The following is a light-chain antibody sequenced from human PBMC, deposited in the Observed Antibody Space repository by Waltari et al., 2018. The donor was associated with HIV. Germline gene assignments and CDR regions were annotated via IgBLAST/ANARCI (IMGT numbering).Light chain of an antibody. J-gene: IGKJ4*01. CDR1: QSFLHSIGYNY. CDR3: MQALQTPT. V-gene: IGKV2-28*01. Sequence: DILMTPSPLSLPVTPGEHTSIPCRSSQSFLHSIGYNYLDWYLQKPGQSPQLLHDLCSNRASGVPNRFSGSGSGTDFTLKISRVEAEDVGVYYCMQALQTPTFGGGTKVEIK. CDR2: LCS.